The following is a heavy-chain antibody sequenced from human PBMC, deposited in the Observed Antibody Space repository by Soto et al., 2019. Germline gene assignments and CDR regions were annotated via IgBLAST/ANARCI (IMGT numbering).Heavy chain of an antibody. CDR1: GYTFSTYY. CDR2: INPSGGST. Sequence: QVQLVQSGAEVKKPGASVKVSCKASGYTFSTYYMHWVRQAPGQGYEWMGIINPSGGSTTYAQKFQGRVTMTRDTSTPTVYMELSSLRSEDTAVYYCARYDYNGYYFDYWGQGTLVTVSS. D-gene: IGHD4-4*01. V-gene: IGHV1-46*01. J-gene: IGHJ4*02. CDR3: ARYDYNGYYFDY.